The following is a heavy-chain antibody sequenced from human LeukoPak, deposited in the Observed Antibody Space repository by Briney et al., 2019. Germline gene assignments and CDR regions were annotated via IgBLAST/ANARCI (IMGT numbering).Heavy chain of an antibody. CDR1: GFTFSSHA. D-gene: IGHD6-13*01. CDR2: LSHDGNYK. J-gene: IGHJ4*02. V-gene: IGHV3-30-3*01. CDR3: ARVVDQQLVRSGFDY. Sequence: GGSLRLSCAASGFTFSSHAMHWVRQAPGKGPEWVAALSHDGNYKDYADSVKGRFTISRDNPENTVYLQMDSLRAEDTAVYYCARVVDQQLVRSGFDYWGQGTLLTVSS.